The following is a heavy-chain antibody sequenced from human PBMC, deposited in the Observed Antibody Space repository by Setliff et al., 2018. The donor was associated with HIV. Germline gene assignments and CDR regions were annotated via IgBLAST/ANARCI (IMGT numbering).Heavy chain of an antibody. CDR2: ISSSDNTI. V-gene: IGHV3-48*04. D-gene: IGHD7-27*01. CDR1: GFTFSSYS. Sequence: GESLKISCAASGFTFSSYSMNWVRQAPGKGLEWVSYISSSDNTIHYADSVRGRFTISRDNAKNSLYLQMISLRAEDTALYYCARQGNWEFDYWGQGTLVTVSS. J-gene: IGHJ4*02. CDR3: ARQGNWEFDY.